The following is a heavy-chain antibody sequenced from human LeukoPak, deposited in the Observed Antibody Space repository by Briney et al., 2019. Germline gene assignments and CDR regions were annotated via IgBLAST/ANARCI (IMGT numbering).Heavy chain of an antibody. CDR2: IGSSSRII. CDR1: GFTFSSYS. D-gene: IGHD5-18*01. Sequence: GGSLRVSCAASGFTFSSYSMNWVRQAPGKGLEWVSYIGSSSRIIYYADSVKGRFTISRDNAKNSLYLQMNSLRAEDTAVYYCASSGYSYGPDAFDIWGQGTMVTVT. CDR3: ASSGYSYGPDAFDI. V-gene: IGHV3-48*01. J-gene: IGHJ3*02.